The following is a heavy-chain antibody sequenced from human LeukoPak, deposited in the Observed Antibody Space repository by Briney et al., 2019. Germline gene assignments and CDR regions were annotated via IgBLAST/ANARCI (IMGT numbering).Heavy chain of an antibody. V-gene: IGHV4-38-2*02. CDR3: ARGNCSSTSCYRGYYYYYMDV. CDR1: GYSISSGYY. J-gene: IGHJ6*03. D-gene: IGHD2-2*01. CDR2: IYHSGST. Sequence: SETLSLTCTVSGYSISSGYYWGWIRQPPGKGLEWIGSIYHSGSTYYNPSLKSRVTISVDTSKNQFSLKLISVTAADTAVYYCARGNCSSTSCYRGYYYYYMDVWGKGTTVTVSS.